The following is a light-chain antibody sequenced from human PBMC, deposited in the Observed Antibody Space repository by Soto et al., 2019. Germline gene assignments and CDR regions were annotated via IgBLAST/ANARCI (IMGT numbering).Light chain of an antibody. CDR1: QSLLHSNGYNY. J-gene: IGKJ5*01. V-gene: IGKV2-28*01. Sequence: DIVMTQSPLSLPVTPGEPASISCRSSQSLLHSNGYNYFDWYLQKPGQSPQLLIYLGSNRASGVPDRFSASGSGTDFTLKISRVEAEDVGVYYCMQALQTPNTFGQGTRLEIK. CDR3: MQALQTPNT. CDR2: LGS.